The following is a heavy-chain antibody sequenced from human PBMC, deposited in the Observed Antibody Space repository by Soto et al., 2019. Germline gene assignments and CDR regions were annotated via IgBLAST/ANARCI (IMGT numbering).Heavy chain of an antibody. CDR1: GGSFSGYY. CDR2: INHSGST. J-gene: IGHJ4*02. CDR3: ARYDSSGYYPFDY. Sequence: SETLSLTCAVYGGSFSGYYWSWIRQPPGKGLEWIGEINHSGSTNYNPSLKSRVTISVDTSKNQFSLKLSSVTAADTAVYYCARYDSSGYYPFDYGGQGTLVTVSS. D-gene: IGHD3-22*01. V-gene: IGHV4-34*01.